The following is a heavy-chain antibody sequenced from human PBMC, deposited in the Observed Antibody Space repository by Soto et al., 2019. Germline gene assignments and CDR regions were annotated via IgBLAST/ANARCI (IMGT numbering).Heavy chain of an antibody. J-gene: IGHJ5*02. CDR1: GYSFTRYG. CDR3: AREGRNYDFWSGYHKLNWFDP. Sequence: GASVKVSCKASGYSFTRYGISWVRQAPGQGLEWMGWINPNSGGTNYAQKFQGWVTMTRDTSISTAYMELSRLRSDDTAVYYCAREGRNYDFWSGYHKLNWFDPWGQGTLVTVSS. D-gene: IGHD3-3*01. V-gene: IGHV1-2*04. CDR2: INPNSGGT.